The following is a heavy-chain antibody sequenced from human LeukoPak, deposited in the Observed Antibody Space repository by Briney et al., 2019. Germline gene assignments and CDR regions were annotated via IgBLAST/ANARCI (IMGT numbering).Heavy chain of an antibody. Sequence: GGSLRLSCAASGFTFSSYAMSWVRQAPGKGLEWVSAISGSGGSTYYADSVKGRFTISRDNSKNTLYLQMNSLRAEDTAVYYCAKDWGYCSGGSCYPRGWFDPWGQGTLVTVSS. V-gene: IGHV3-23*01. CDR3: AKDWGYCSGGSCYPRGWFDP. CDR2: ISGSGGST. CDR1: GFTFSSYA. D-gene: IGHD2-15*01. J-gene: IGHJ5*02.